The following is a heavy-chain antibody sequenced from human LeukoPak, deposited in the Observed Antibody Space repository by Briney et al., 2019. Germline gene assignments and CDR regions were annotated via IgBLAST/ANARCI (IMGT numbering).Heavy chain of an antibody. D-gene: IGHD3-9*01. CDR2: INPNSGGT. V-gene: IGHV1-2*02. CDR1: GYTFTGYY. Sequence: ASVKVSCKASGYTFTGYYMHWVRQAPGQGLEWMGWINPNSGGTNYAQKFQGRVTMTRDTSISTAYMELSRLRSDDTAVYYCARDLGNYDILTGYHRYYFDYWGQGTLVTVSS. J-gene: IGHJ4*02. CDR3: ARDLGNYDILTGYHRYYFDY.